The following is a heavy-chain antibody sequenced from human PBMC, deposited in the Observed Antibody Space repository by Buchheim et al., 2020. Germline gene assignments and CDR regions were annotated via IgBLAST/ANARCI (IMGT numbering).Heavy chain of an antibody. CDR3: TRDPGIAGRAPPTNNYMDV. D-gene: IGHD6-13*01. V-gene: IGHV1-46*01. CDR2: INPNGGST. J-gene: IGHJ6*03. Sequence: QAQLVQSGAEVKMPGASVKISCKASGYVFTSYYMHWVRQAPGRGFEWMGVINPNGGSTSHAQQFQGRVTATSDTSTSTVYMEVSSLRSEDTAVYYCTRDPGIAGRAPPTNNYMDVWGKGTT. CDR1: GYVFTSYY.